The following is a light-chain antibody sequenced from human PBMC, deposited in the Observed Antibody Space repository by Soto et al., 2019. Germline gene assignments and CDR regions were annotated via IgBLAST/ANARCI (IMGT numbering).Light chain of an antibody. Sequence: QSVLTQPDSVSASLGESITISCTGTNTDIGGYNYVSWYQQHPGKAPKLVIYDVTSRPSGIPNRFSGSKSGFTASLTISGFLAEDDAHYFCTSYSDYRTLEVFGTGTMVTVL. CDR1: NTDIGGYNY. CDR2: DVT. CDR3: TSYSDYRTLEV. V-gene: IGLV2-14*03. J-gene: IGLJ1*01.